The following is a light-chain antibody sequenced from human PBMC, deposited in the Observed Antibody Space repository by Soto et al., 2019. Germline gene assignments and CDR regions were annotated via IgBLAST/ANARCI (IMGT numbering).Light chain of an antibody. CDR2: ATS. CDR1: QSVSRTY. CDR3: QQYGDSPWT. J-gene: IGKJ1*01. V-gene: IGKV3-20*01. Sequence: EIVLTQSPGTLSLSPGERATLSCRASQSVSRTYLAWYQQKPVQAPRLLIYATSSRATGIPDRFSGSGSGTDFTLTISRLEPEDFAVYYCQQYGDSPWTFGQGTKVDIK.